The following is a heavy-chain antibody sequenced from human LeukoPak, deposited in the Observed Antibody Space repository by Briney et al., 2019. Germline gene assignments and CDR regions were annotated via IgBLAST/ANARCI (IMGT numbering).Heavy chain of an antibody. D-gene: IGHD3-3*01. V-gene: IGHV4-39*02. CDR3: ARDRSYDFWSGYYGVGWFDP. Sequence: SETLSLTCTVSGGSISSSSYYWGWIRQPPGKGLEWIGRIYYSGSTYYNPSLKSRVTISVDTSKNQFSLKLSSVTAADTAVYYCARDRSYDFWSGYYGVGWFDPWGQGTLVTVSS. CDR2: IYYSGST. CDR1: GGSISSSSYY. J-gene: IGHJ5*02.